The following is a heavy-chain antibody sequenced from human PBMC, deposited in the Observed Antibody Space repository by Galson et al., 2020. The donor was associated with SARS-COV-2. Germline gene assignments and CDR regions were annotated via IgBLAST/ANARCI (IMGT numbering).Heavy chain of an antibody. Sequence: TGGSLRLSCAASGFIFSDYYMSWIRQAPGKGLEWLSYISSSGSTISYADSVKGRFTISRDNAKNSLYLQMNSLRAEDTAVYYCAREGPHGTWGPFDYWGQGTLVTVSS. D-gene: IGHD7-27*01. CDR1: GFIFSDYY. V-gene: IGHV3-11*01. CDR3: AREGPHGTWGPFDY. J-gene: IGHJ4*02. CDR2: ISSSGSTI.